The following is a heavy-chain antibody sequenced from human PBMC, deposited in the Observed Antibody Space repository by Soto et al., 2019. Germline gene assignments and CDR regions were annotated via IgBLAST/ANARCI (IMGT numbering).Heavy chain of an antibody. D-gene: IGHD1-1*01. CDR3: VEGWNDF. CDR2: IKSRCDGGAR. V-gene: IGHV3-15*01. J-gene: IGHJ4*02. Sequence: EVKVVESGGDFVKPGGSLRLSCATSGFMFSSTWMSWVRQAPGKGLEWVGRIKSRCDGGARDYDAPVKGRFNISRDDSKHMVYLQLESLKVESSAVYYCVEGWNDFWGQGTLVTVSS. CDR1: GFMFSSTW.